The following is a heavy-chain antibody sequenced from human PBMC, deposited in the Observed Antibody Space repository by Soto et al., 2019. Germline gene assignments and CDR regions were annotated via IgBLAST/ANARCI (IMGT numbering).Heavy chain of an antibody. CDR1: GGTFSSYA. CDR3: ARGNLPPAYDYYGMDV. CDR2: IIPIFGTA. V-gene: IGHV1-69*01. Sequence: QVQLVQSGAEVQKPGSSVKVSCKASGGTFSSYAISWVRQAPGQGLEWMGGIIPIFGTANYAQKFQGRVTITADESTSTAYMELSSLRSEDTAVYYCARGNLPPAYDYYGMDVWGQGTTVTVSS. J-gene: IGHJ6*02.